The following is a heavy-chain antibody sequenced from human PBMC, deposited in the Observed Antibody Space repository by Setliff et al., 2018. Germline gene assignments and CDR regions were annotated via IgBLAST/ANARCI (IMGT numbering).Heavy chain of an antibody. CDR1: GFVFGTYG. V-gene: IGHV3-30*02. Sequence: GGSLRLSCAASGFVFGTYGMHWVRQAPGKGLDWVASVRFDGTYKVYGDSVKGRFTISRGNSENTLFLQMTSLRPEDTGVYYCAKVKKPLIRGSGFDYWGRGTLVTVSS. CDR2: VRFDGTYK. J-gene: IGHJ4*02. D-gene: IGHD3-10*01. CDR3: AKVKKPLIRGSGFDY.